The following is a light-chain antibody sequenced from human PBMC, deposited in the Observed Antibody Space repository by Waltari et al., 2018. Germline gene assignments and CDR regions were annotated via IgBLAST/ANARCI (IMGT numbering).Light chain of an antibody. J-gene: IGKJ4*01. CDR3: QQYSTFPPT. CDR2: AAS. Sequence: DIQMTQSPSSLSPSVGDRVILTCRASQAISTFLAWFQLKPGKAPKSLIYAASTLQTGVSSNFSGSGSGTEFTLPICSLQPGDCATYYCQQYSTFPPTFGGGTRVEI. V-gene: IGKV1-16*02. CDR1: QAISTF.